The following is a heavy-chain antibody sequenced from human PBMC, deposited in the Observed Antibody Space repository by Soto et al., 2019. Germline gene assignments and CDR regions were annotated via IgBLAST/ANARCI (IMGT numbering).Heavy chain of an antibody. CDR3: ARDGWQGYRSSSEFEFDY. D-gene: IGHD6-6*01. CDR1: GFTFGRYH. V-gene: IGHV3-21*01. CDR2: ISMSNRCK. Sequence: VGSLKLSSAAPGFTFGRYHMTWVRRAPGKGLEWVSSISMSNRCKYYADSVIGRFTISRDNARNSLYLQMNSLRAEDTAVYYCARDGWQGYRSSSEFEFDYWGQGTMVTVSS. J-gene: IGHJ4*02.